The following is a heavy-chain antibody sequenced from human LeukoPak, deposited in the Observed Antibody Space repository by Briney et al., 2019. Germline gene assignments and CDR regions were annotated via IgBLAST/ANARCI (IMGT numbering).Heavy chain of an antibody. D-gene: IGHD7-27*01. CDR3: AKDRLKLGHWYFDL. J-gene: IGHJ2*01. V-gene: IGHV3-23*01. Sequence: PGGSLRLPCAASGFTFSSYAMSWVRQAPGKGLEWVSAISGSGGSTYYADSVKGRFTISRDNSKNTLYLQMNSLRAEDTAVYYCAKDRLKLGHWYFDLWGRGTLVTVSS. CDR1: GFTFSSYA. CDR2: ISGSGGST.